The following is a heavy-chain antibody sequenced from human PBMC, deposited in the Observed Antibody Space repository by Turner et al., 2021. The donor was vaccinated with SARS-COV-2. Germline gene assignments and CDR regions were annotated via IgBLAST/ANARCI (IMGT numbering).Heavy chain of an antibody. J-gene: IGHJ3*02. CDR3: ARDVPTYYYDSSGYYTDAFDI. Sequence: EVRLVESGGGLVKPGGSLRLSCAASGFTFSSYSMNWVRQAPGKGLEWFSSIRSSSSYIYYADSVKGRFTISRDNAKNSLYLQMNSLRAEDTAVYYCARDVPTYYYDSSGYYTDAFDIWGQGTMVTVSS. CDR1: GFTFSSYS. D-gene: IGHD3-22*01. CDR2: IRSSSSYI. V-gene: IGHV3-21*01.